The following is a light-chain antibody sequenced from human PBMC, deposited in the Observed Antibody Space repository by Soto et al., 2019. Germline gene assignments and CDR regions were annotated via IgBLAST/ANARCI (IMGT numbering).Light chain of an antibody. CDR3: QQYNSYPYT. CDR2: KAS. J-gene: IGKJ2*01. V-gene: IGKV1-5*03. CDR1: QGISSW. Sequence: DIQMTQSPSTLSASVGDRVTITCRASQGISSWLAWYQQKPGKAPKLLIYKASSLESGVPSRFSGSGSGTEFTLTISSLQPDDFATYYCQQYNSYPYTVGQGTKMEIK.